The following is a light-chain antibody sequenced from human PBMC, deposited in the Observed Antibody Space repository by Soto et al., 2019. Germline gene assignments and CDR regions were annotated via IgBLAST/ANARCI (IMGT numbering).Light chain of an antibody. CDR3: QQYGSSRFT. CDR1: QRISSSY. Sequence: EIVLTQSPGTLSLSPGERATPPCRASQRISSSYLAWYQQKPGQAPRLLVYGASSRATGIPDRFSGSGSGTDFTLTISRLEPEDFAVYYCQQYGSSRFTFGPGTKVDIK. V-gene: IGKV3-20*01. J-gene: IGKJ3*01. CDR2: GAS.